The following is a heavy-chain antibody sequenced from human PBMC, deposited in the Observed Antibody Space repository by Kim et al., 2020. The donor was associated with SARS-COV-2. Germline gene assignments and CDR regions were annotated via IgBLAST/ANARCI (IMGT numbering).Heavy chain of an antibody. CDR3: ARFGHPIRPYYDFWSDYFDY. D-gene: IGHD3-3*01. CDR2: IYYSGST. J-gene: IGHJ4*02. V-gene: IGHV4-39*01. Sequence: SETLSLTCTVSGGSISSSSYYWGWIRQPPGKGLEWIGSIYYSGSTYYNPSLKSRVTISVDTSKNQFSLKLSSVTAADTAVYYCARFGHPIRPYYDFWSDYFDYWGQGTLVTVSS. CDR1: GGSISSSSYY.